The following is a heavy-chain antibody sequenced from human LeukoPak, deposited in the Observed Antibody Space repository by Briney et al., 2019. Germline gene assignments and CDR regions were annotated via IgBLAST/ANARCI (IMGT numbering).Heavy chain of an antibody. Sequence: GGSLRLSCAASGFTFSSYAMHWVRQAPGKGLEYVSAISSNGGSTYYANSVKGRFTISRDNSKNTLYLQMGSLRAEDMAAYYCAREGLQQLVRDYYGMDVWGQGTTVTVSS. D-gene: IGHD6-6*01. CDR1: GFTFSSYA. V-gene: IGHV3-64*01. J-gene: IGHJ6*02. CDR3: AREGLQQLVRDYYGMDV. CDR2: ISSNGGST.